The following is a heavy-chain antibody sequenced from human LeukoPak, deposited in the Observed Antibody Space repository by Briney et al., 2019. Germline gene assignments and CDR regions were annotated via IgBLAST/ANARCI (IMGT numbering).Heavy chain of an antibody. CDR2: ISGNGGTT. V-gene: IGHV3-48*04. CDR3: ARGIDY. CDR1: GFSFGSYG. J-gene: IGHJ4*02. Sequence: GESLRLSCAASGFSFGSYGLSWVRQAPGKGPQWVSYISGNGGTTHYADSVEGRFTISRDNAKNSLYLQMSSLRAEDTAVYYCARGIDYWGQGTLVTVSS.